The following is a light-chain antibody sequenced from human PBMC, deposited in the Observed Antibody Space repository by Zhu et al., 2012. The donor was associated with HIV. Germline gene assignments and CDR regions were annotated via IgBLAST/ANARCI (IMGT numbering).Light chain of an antibody. J-gene: IGKJ1*01. CDR3: QQYGAALRT. CDR2: DTS. Sequence: EIVLTQSPGTLSLSPGERATLSCRASDSVNKNYVAWYQQKVGQAPRLLIYDTSSRATGIPDRFSSSGSGTDFSLTISRLEPEDFAVYYCQQYGAALRTFGQGTKVEIK. CDR1: DSVNKNY. V-gene: IGKV3-20*01.